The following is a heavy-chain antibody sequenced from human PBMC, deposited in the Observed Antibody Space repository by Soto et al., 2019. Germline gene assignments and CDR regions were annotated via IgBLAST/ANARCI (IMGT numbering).Heavy chain of an antibody. CDR3: AREVQVHTPAFVY. V-gene: IGHV1-69*19. Sequence: QVQLVQSGAELKKPGSSVKVSCQSSGGTFNTYAMNWVRQAPGQGPGWMGDISPMFGAANYAPKFQGRVTITADESTGTSYMQLSSLTSEATALYFCAREVQVHTPAFVYWGQGTLVTVSS. D-gene: IGHD3-10*01. CDR1: GGTFNTYA. J-gene: IGHJ4*02. CDR2: ISPMFGAA.